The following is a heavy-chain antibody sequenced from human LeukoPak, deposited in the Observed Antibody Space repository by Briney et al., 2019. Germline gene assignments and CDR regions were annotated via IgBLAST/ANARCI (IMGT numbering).Heavy chain of an antibody. D-gene: IGHD2-15*01. CDR3: ARYCSGGSCYSGVDY. Sequence: SETLSLTCTVSGGSIRSNNYYWGWIRQPPGKGLEWIGSIYYHGSTYYNPSLKSRVTISVDTSKNQFSLKLSSVTAADTAVYYCARYCSGGSCYSGVDYWGQGTLVTVSS. V-gene: IGHV4-39*07. CDR2: IYYHGST. J-gene: IGHJ4*02. CDR1: GGSIRSNNYY.